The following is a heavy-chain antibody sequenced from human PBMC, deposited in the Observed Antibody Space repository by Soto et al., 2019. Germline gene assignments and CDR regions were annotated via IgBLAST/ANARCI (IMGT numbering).Heavy chain of an antibody. CDR2: ISGSGGST. CDR1: GFTFSSYA. Sequence: QPGGSLRLSCAASGFTFSSYAMSWVRQAPGKGLEWVSAISGSGGSTYYADSVKGRFTISRDNSKNTLYLQMNSLRAEDTAVYYCAKGGCSSTSCYVEEAYAMDVWGQGTTVTAP. CDR3: AKGGCSSTSCYVEEAYAMDV. V-gene: IGHV3-23*01. D-gene: IGHD2-2*01. J-gene: IGHJ6*02.